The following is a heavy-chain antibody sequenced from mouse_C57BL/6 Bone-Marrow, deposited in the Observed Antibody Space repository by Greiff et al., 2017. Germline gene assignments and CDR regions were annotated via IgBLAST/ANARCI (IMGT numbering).Heavy chain of an antibody. CDR3: ARSITTNY. J-gene: IGHJ2*01. Sequence: QVQLQQPGAELVRPGSSVKLSCKASGYTFTSYWMDWVKQRPGQGLEWIGNIYPSDSETHYNQKFKAQATLTVDKSSSTAYMQLSSLTSEDSAVYYCARSITTNYWGQGTTLTVSS. CDR1: GYTFTSYW. CDR2: IYPSDSET. V-gene: IGHV1-61*01. D-gene: IGHD1-1*01.